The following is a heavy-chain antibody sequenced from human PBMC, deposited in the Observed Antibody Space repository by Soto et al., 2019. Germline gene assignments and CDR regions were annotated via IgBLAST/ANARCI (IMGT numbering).Heavy chain of an antibody. J-gene: IGHJ4*02. CDR1: GFTFSKAW. V-gene: IGHV3-15*07. CDR2: IKSKTDGGTA. Sequence: GGSLRLSCAASGFTFSKAWINWVRQVPGKGLEWVGRIKSKTDGGTADYAAPVKGRFAVSRDDSKTTIYLQMNSLKTEDTAVYYCTSAGQYCTSTTCKAYWGQGTPVTVSS. D-gene: IGHD2-2*01. CDR3: TSAGQYCTSTTCKAY.